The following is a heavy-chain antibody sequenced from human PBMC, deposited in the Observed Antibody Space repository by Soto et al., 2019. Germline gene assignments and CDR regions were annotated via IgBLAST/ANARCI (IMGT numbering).Heavy chain of an antibody. D-gene: IGHD3-10*01. V-gene: IGHV4-59*01. Sequence: PSETLSLTCPVSGDSGDFISSYYWIWIRQPPGKGLEWIGYIYYNGNTNYNPSLKSRVTMSVDTSKNQFSLKLSSVTAADTAVYYCVLGWFGELDYWGQGTLVTVS. CDR1: GDSGDFISSYY. CDR3: VLGWFGELDY. CDR2: IYYNGNT. J-gene: IGHJ4*02.